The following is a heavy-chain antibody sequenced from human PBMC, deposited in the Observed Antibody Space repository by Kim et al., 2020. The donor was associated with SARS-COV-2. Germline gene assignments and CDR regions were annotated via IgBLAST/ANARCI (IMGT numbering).Heavy chain of an antibody. J-gene: IGHJ4*02. D-gene: IGHD6-13*01. CDR1: GFTFDDYA. CDR3: AKEATAGRTGLGYFDY. V-gene: IGHV3-9*01. CDR2: ITWNSGSI. Sequence: GGSLRLSCAASGFTFDDYAMHWVRQAPGKGLEWVSGITWNSGSIAYADSVKGRFTISRDDAKNSLYLQMNSLRAEDTALYYCAKEATAGRTGLGYFDYWGQGTLVTVSS.